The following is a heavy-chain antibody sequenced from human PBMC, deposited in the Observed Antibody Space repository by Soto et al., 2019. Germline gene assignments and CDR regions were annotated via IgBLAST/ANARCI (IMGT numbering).Heavy chain of an antibody. Sequence: SETLSLTCTVSDDSIRSADYYWSWIRQPPGKGLEWIGYIYYSGSTYYNPSLKSRVIISLDTSKSQFSLKLSSVTAADRAVYYCARGPYRAYEYYFDSWGQGALVTVSS. CDR2: IYYSGST. CDR1: DDSIRSADYY. J-gene: IGHJ4*02. CDR3: ARGPYRAYEYYFDS. V-gene: IGHV4-30-4*01. D-gene: IGHD5-12*01.